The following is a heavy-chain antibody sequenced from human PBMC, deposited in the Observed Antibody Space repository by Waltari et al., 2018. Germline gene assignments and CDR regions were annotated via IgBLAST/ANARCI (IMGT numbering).Heavy chain of an antibody. CDR2: ISWDGGST. V-gene: IGHV3-43*01. CDR3: AKDMHPNPRSGPLSPSYYYYGMDV. D-gene: IGHD2-15*01. J-gene: IGHJ6*02. CDR1: GFTFDDYT. Sequence: EVQLVESGGVVVQPGGSLRLSCAASGFTFDDYTMHWVRQAPGKGLAWVSLISWDGGSTYYADSVKGRFTISRDNSKNSLYLQMNSLRTEDTALYYCAKDMHPNPRSGPLSPSYYYYGMDVWGQGTTVTVSS.